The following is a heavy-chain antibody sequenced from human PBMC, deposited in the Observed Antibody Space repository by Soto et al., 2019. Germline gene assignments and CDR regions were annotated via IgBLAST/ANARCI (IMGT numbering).Heavy chain of an antibody. Sequence: QVQLVESGGGVVQPGTSLRLSCAASGFSFRSYGMHWVRQAPGKGLEWVALISYDGSSKYYADSVKGRLTISRDNSKHTLYLQLNSLRAEDTAVYYCAGGWNYFDYWGQGTLVTVSS. CDR3: AGGWNYFDY. CDR2: ISYDGSSK. CDR1: GFSFRSYG. V-gene: IGHV3-30*03. J-gene: IGHJ4*02. D-gene: IGHD6-19*01.